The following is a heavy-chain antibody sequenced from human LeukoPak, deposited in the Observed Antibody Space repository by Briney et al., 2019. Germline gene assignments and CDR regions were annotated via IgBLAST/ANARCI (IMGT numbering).Heavy chain of an antibody. J-gene: IGHJ5*02. Sequence: GGSLRLSCAASGFTFSSYWMHWVRQAPGKGLVWVSRIKSDGSSTTYADSVKGRFTISRDDSKNTLYLQMNSLKTEDTAVYYCTTGPDYYDSSGVVDPWGQGTLVTVSS. CDR3: TTGPDYYDSSGVVDP. CDR1: GFTFSSYW. V-gene: IGHV3-74*01. D-gene: IGHD3-22*01. CDR2: IKSDGSST.